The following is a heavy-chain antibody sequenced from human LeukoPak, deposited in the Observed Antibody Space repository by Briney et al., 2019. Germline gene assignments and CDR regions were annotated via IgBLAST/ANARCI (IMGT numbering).Heavy chain of an antibody. J-gene: IGHJ4*02. CDR2: INHSGST. V-gene: IGHV4-34*01. CDR1: GGSFSGYY. CDR3: ARGPLVSPGEIVVPSFDY. D-gene: IGHD3-22*01. Sequence: SETLSLTCAVYGGSFSGYYWSWIRQPPGKGLEWIGEINHSGSTNYNPSLKRRVTISVDTSKNQFSLKLSSVTAADTAVYYCARGPLVSPGEIVVPSFDYWGQGTLGTVSS.